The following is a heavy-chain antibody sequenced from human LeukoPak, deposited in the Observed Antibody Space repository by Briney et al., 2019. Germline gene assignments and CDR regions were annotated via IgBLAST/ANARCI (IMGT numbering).Heavy chain of an antibody. D-gene: IGHD5-12*01. V-gene: IGHV3-23*01. J-gene: IGHJ6*03. CDR1: GFTFSSQW. CDR3: AKQGGYSGYDFGLTTSLYYYYMDV. Sequence: PGGSLRLSCAASGFTFSSQWMSWVRQAPGKGLEWVSAISGSGGSTYYADSVKGRFTISRDNSKNTLYLQMNSLRAEDTAVYYCAKQGGYSGYDFGLTTSLYYYYMDVWGKGTTVTVSS. CDR2: ISGSGGST.